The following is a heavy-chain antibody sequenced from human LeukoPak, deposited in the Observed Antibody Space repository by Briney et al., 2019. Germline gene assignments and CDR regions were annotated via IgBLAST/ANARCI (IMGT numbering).Heavy chain of an antibody. CDR2: VKDTGST. CDR3: ARGPPLNPGDYDSSGYYYFDY. CDR1: GGSFSGYY. V-gene: IGHV4-34*01. J-gene: IGHJ4*02. Sequence: SETLSLTCAVYGGSFSGYYWTWIRQTPGKGLEWIGEVKDTGSTNCNPSLKSRVTISIDMSKDQFFLILTSVTAADTAVYYCARGPPLNPGDYDSSGYYYFDYWGQGTLVTVSS. D-gene: IGHD3-22*01.